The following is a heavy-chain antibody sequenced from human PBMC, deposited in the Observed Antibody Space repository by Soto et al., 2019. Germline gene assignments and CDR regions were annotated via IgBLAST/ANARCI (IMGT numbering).Heavy chain of an antibody. Sequence: EVQLVESGGGLVQPGGSLRLSCAASGFSISDHYMDWVRQAPGRGLEWVGLTTNKANSYTTEYAASVKGSFTISRDDSKNSLYLQMNSLKTEDTAVYYCARYFFRGSGHYPDSWGQGTLVTVSS. CDR2: TTNKANSYTT. V-gene: IGHV3-72*01. D-gene: IGHD3-22*01. CDR3: ARYFFRGSGHYPDS. CDR1: GFSISDHY. J-gene: IGHJ4*02.